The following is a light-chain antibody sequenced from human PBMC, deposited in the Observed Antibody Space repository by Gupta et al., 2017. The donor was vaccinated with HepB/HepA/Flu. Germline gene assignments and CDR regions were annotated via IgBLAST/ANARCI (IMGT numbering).Light chain of an antibody. CDR3: QQDKNWPLWT. CDR1: QSVSSN. V-gene: IGKV3-15*01. J-gene: IGKJ1*01. CDR2: GAS. Sequence: EIVMTQSPATLSVSPGERATLSCRASQSVSSNLAWYQQKPGQAPRLLIYGASTRATGIPARFSGSEYGTEFTLTISSRQSEDFAVYYCQQDKNWPLWTFGQGTKVEIK.